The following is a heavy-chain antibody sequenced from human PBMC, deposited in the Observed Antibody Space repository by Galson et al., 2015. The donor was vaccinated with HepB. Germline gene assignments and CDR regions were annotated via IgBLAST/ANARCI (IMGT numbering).Heavy chain of an antibody. CDR3: ARICGGDCSGY. CDR2: ISPSDGST. D-gene: IGHD2-21*01. V-gene: IGHV1-46*04. Sequence: QSGAEVKKPGESLKISCKASGYTFTSYYMHWVRQAPGQGLEWMGIISPSDGSTSYAQKLQGRITMTRDTSTRTVYMELSSLRSEDTAVYYCARICGGDCSGYWGQGTLVTVSS. CDR1: GYTFTSYY. J-gene: IGHJ4*02.